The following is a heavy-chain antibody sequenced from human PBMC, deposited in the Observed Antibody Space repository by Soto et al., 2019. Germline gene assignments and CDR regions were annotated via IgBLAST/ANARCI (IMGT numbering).Heavy chain of an antibody. Sequence: MSLTCAVSGDSVARGGYSWSWIRQPPGKGPEWIGYIFPSGRTSYSPSLKSRVTISVDRXXXXXXLXLXSXXXADTAVYYCSRTGFYFDSSGPDQESWFDPWGHGTLVTVSS. V-gene: IGHV4-30-2*01. D-gene: IGHD3-22*01. CDR2: IFPSGRT. J-gene: IGHJ5*02. CDR3: SRTGFYFDSSGPDQESWFDP. CDR1: GDSVARGGYS.